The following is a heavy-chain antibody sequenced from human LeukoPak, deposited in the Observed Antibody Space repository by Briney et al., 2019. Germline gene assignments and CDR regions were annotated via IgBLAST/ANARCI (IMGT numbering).Heavy chain of an antibody. CDR2: IYYSGST. V-gene: IGHV4-39*01. D-gene: IGHD3-3*01. Sequence: SETLSLTCTVSGGSISSSSYYWGWIRQPPGKGLEWIGSIYYSGSTYYNPSLKSRVTISVDTSKNQFSLKLSSVTAADTAVYYCARVLRGLSDDFWSGYYTSWFDPWGQGTLVTVSS. J-gene: IGHJ5*02. CDR1: GGSISSSSYY. CDR3: ARVLRGLSDDFWSGYYTSWFDP.